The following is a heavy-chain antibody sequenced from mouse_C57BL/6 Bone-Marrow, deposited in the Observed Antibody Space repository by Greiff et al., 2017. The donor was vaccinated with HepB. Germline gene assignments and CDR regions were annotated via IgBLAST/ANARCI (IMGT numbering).Heavy chain of an antibody. Sequence: EVQLQQSGPGLVKPGASVQISCKASGYTFTDDYMNGVKQSKGKSLEWIGDINPNNGGTSYNQKFKGNATLTVVKSSSTAYMELRSLTSEDYAVYYCARKEYYGSYLHSDYSAEVPTHSVSP. CDR1: GYTFTDDY. D-gene: IGHD1-1*01. CDR2: INPNNGGT. J-gene: IGHJ2*01. CDR3: ARKEYYGSYLHSDY. V-gene: IGHV1-26*01.